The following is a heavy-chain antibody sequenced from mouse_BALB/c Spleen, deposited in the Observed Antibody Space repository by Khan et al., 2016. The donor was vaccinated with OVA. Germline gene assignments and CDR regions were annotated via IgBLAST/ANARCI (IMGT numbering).Heavy chain of an antibody. CDR2: IIYTGYT. D-gene: IGHD2-14*01. CDR3: ARSTYRYAFVY. J-gene: IGHJ3*01. V-gene: IGHV3-8*02. CDR1: GDSITTGY. Sequence: VHLKESGPSLVKPSQTLSLTCSVTGDSITTGYWNWIRKFPGNKLEYMGYIIYTGYTYYNPSLKSRISITRHTSNNQYYLQLNSVTDEDTATYYCARSTYRYAFVYWGQGTLVTVSA.